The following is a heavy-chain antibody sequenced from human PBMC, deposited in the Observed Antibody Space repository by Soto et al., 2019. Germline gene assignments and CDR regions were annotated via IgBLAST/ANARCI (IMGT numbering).Heavy chain of an antibody. J-gene: IGHJ4*02. CDR2: ISFDGSNQ. Sequence: VQLVESGGGLVQPGGSLRLSCAASGFTFSSYAIHWVRQAPGKGLEWVAVISFDGSNQYYADSVTGRFTVSRDNSKNTLYLEMNSLRPEDTAVYYCATEGYSYAFDYWGQGTLVTVSS. CDR3: ATEGYSYAFDY. CDR1: GFTFSSYA. V-gene: IGHV3-30-3*01. D-gene: IGHD5-18*01.